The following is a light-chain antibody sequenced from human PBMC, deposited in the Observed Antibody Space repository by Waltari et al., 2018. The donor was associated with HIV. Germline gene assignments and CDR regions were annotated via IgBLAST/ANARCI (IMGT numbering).Light chain of an antibody. J-gene: IGLJ3*02. Sequence: QAVVTQEPSLSVSPGGTVTVTCATFTGSVSRNHYPHWSQLKPGQAPRTLIYDTAKRHPLTAGRSSGSLIGGRATLSFSGALPDDEYDYYCLLSYSGVRVFVGGTKLTV. CDR1: TGSVSRNHY. CDR2: DTA. V-gene: IGLV7-46*01. CDR3: LLSYSGVRV.